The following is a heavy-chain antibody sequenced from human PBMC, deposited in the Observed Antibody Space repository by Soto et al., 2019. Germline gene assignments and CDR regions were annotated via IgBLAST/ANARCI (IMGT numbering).Heavy chain of an antibody. J-gene: IGHJ3*02. V-gene: IGHV5-51*01. CDR1: GYSFTSYW. D-gene: IGHD2-2*01. CDR3: VRGGYCSSTSCYAGPGAFDI. CDR2: IYPGDSDT. Sequence: GESLKISCKGSGYSFTSYWIGWVRQMPGKGLEWMGIIYPGDSDTRYSPSFQGQVTISADKSISTAYLQWSSLEASDTAMYYCVRGGYCSSTSCYAGPGAFDIWGQGTMVTVSS.